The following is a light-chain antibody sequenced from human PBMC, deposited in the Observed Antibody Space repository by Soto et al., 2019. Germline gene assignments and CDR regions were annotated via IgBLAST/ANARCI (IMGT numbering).Light chain of an antibody. CDR2: GAS. CDR1: QSVNFN. Sequence: EIVMTQSPATLSVSPVERATLSCRASQSVNFNLAWYQQKPGQAPRLLIYGASSRATGIPDRFSGSGSGTDFTLTISRLEPEDFAVYYCQQYGSSPLTFGGGTKVDIK. V-gene: IGKV3-20*01. J-gene: IGKJ4*01. CDR3: QQYGSSPLT.